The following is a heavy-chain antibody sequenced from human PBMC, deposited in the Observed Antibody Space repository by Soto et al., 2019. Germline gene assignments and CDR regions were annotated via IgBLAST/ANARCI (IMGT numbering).Heavy chain of an antibody. J-gene: IGHJ4*02. CDR2: VSYDGTNK. Sequence: QVQLVESGGGVVQPGRSLRLSCAASGFTFSSYGMHRVRQAPGKGLEWVAVVSYDGTNKYYADSVKGRFTISRDNSKKTLYLQMNSRRAEDTAVYYCAKDIGSSSWYWSATLAYWGQGTLVTVSS. D-gene: IGHD6-13*01. V-gene: IGHV3-30*18. CDR3: AKDIGSSSWYWSATLAY. CDR1: GFTFSSYG.